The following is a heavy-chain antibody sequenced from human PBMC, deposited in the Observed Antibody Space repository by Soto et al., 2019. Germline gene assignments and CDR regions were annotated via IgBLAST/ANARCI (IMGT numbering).Heavy chain of an antibody. Sequence: SETLSLTXTVSDGSISGYYWSWIRQPPGKGLEWIGYISYSGSTNYNPSLKSRVTISVDTSKNQFSLRLSSVTAADTAVYYCARGFPYSSSSWGWFDPWGQGTLVTVSS. CDR1: DGSISGYY. CDR3: ARGFPYSSSSWGWFDP. V-gene: IGHV4-59*01. CDR2: ISYSGST. J-gene: IGHJ5*02. D-gene: IGHD6-6*01.